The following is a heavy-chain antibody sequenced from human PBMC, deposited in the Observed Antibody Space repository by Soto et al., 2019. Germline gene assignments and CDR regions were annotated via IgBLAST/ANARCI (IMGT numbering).Heavy chain of an antibody. CDR3: ARGRGDYFPQYFDY. J-gene: IGHJ4*02. CDR2: IYYSGST. Sequence: SETLSLTCTVSGGSISSGGYYWSWIRQHPGKGLEWIGYIYYSGSTYYNPSLKSRVTISVGTSKNQFSLKLSSVTAADTAVYYCARGRGDYFPQYFDYWGQGTLVTVSS. D-gene: IGHD4-17*01. V-gene: IGHV4-31*03. CDR1: GGSISSGGYY.